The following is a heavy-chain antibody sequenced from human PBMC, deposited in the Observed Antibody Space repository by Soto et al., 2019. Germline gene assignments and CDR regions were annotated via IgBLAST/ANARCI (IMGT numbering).Heavy chain of an antibody. J-gene: IGHJ3*01. D-gene: IGHD2-2*01. CDR2: MNKDGSEI. CDR3: ARDRGFSTFDF. Sequence: GGSLRLSCGASGFTFSTYWMSWVRQAPGEGLEWVANMNKDGSEINYVDSVKGRFTISRDNAKNSLFLQMNNLRAEDTAMYYCARDRGFSTFDFWGQGTVVTVSS. CDR1: GFTFSTYW. V-gene: IGHV3-7*01.